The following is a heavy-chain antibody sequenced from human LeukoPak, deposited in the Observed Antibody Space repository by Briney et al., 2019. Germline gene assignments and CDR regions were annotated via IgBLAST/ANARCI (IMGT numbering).Heavy chain of an antibody. CDR1: GYTFTSYG. Sequence: ASVKVSCKASGYTFTSYGISWVRQAPGQGLEWMGWISAYNGNTNYAQKLQGRVTMTTDTSTSTAYMELRSLRSDDAAVYYCARHSGAEMATIPFDYWCQGTLVTVSS. CDR2: ISAYNGNT. CDR3: ARHSGAEMATIPFDY. J-gene: IGHJ4*02. V-gene: IGHV1-18*01. D-gene: IGHD5-24*01.